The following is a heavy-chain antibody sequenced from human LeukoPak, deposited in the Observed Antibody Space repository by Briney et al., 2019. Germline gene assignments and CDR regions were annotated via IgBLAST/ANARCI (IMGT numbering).Heavy chain of an antibody. CDR3: TRDTIESLDY. CDR1: GFTFANSW. D-gene: IGHD3-10*01. V-gene: IGHV3-7*01. Sequence: PGGSLRLSCAASGFTFANSWMAWVRQAPGKGLEWVANIKQDGSTKHYADSLKGRFTISRDNPKNSLFLQMNNLRADDTAIYYCTRDTIESLDYWRQAILVTVGS. CDR2: IKQDGSTK. J-gene: IGHJ4*02.